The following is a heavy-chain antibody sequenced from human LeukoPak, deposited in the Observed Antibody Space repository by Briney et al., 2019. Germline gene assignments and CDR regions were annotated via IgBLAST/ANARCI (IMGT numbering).Heavy chain of an antibody. CDR2: IKQDGSEK. CDR3: ARDWYCSCTSCYRYYGMDV. Sequence: GGSLRLSCAASGFTFSSYWMSWVRQAPGKGLEWVANIKQDGSEKYYVDSVKGRFTISRDNAKNSLYLQMNSLRAEDTAVYYCARDWYCSCTSCYRYYGMDVWGQGTTVTVSS. D-gene: IGHD2-2*01. CDR1: GFTFSSYW. J-gene: IGHJ6*02. V-gene: IGHV3-7*01.